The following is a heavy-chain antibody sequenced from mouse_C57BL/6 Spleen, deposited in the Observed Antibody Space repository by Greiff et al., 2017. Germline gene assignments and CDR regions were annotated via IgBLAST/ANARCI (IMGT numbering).Heavy chain of an antibody. CDR1: GFNIKDYY. D-gene: IGHD2-5*01. CDR2: IDPEDGET. Sequence: EVKLVESGAELVKPGASVKLSCTASGFNIKDYYMHWVKQRTEQGLEWIGRIDPEDGETKYAPKFQGKATITADTSSNTAYLQLSSLTSEDTAVYYCASYYSNLYYFDYWGQGTTLTVSS. CDR3: ASYYSNLYYFDY. V-gene: IGHV14-2*01. J-gene: IGHJ2*01.